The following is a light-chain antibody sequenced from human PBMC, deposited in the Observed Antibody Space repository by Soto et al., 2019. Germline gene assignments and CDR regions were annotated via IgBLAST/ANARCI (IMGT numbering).Light chain of an antibody. Sequence: DMQMTQSPSTLSGAVGDRVTITFRASQTISSWLAWYQQKPGKAPKLLIYDASSLESGVPSRFSGSGSGTEFTLTISSLQPDDFATYYCQQYNSYSQTFGQGTKVDIK. CDR2: DAS. CDR3: QQYNSYSQT. J-gene: IGKJ1*01. CDR1: QTISSW. V-gene: IGKV1-5*01.